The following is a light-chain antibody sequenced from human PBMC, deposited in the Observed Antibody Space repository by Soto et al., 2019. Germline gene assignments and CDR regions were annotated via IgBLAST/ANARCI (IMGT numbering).Light chain of an antibody. Sequence: DIQMTQSPSSLSASVGDRVTITCRASQSISSYLNWYQQKPGKSPKLLIYAASSLQSGFPSRFSGSGSGTDCTLTSSSLQPEDFATYYCQQSYNTPYTFGQGTKLEIK. CDR1: QSISSY. J-gene: IGKJ2*01. CDR3: QQSYNTPYT. V-gene: IGKV1-39*01. CDR2: AAS.